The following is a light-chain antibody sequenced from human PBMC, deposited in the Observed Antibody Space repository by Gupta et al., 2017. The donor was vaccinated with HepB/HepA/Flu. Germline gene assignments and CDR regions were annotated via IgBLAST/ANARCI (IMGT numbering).Light chain of an antibody. V-gene: IGKV3-15*01. CDR1: QRVRSN. Sequence: IVMMQSPASLAVSPGAGATLSCRASQRVRSNLAWFQQKPGQPPRLLIMGASTRATGIPARFSGSGSGTEFTLTISSLQSEDFAVYYCQQDDNWPPYTFGQGTKLEIK. CDR2: GAS. J-gene: IGKJ2*01. CDR3: QQDDNWPPYT.